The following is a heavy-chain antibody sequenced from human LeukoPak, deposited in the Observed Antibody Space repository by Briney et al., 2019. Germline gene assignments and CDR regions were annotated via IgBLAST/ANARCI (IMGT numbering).Heavy chain of an antibody. Sequence: GASVKVSCKASGYTFTSYCMHWVRQAPGQGLEWMGIINPSGGSTSYAQKFQGRVTMTRDMSTSTVYMELSSLRSEDTAVYYCARGFLVVPASYYYYMDVWGKGTTVTVSS. CDR3: ARGFLVVPASYYYYMDV. CDR2: INPSGGST. D-gene: IGHD2-2*01. V-gene: IGHV1-46*01. J-gene: IGHJ6*03. CDR1: GYTFTSYC.